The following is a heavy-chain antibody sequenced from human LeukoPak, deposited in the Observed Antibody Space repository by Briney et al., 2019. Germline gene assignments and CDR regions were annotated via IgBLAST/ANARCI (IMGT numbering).Heavy chain of an antibody. CDR3: ARETPYYYFDY. Sequence: GGSLRLSCAASRFTFSTDWMSWVRQAPGKGLEWVANIKEDGSEKYYVDSVKGRFTISRDNPKNSVYLQMNSPRAEDTAVYYCARETPYYYFDYWGQGTLVTVSS. D-gene: IGHD3-10*01. CDR1: RFTFSTDW. CDR2: IKEDGSEK. V-gene: IGHV3-7*01. J-gene: IGHJ4*02.